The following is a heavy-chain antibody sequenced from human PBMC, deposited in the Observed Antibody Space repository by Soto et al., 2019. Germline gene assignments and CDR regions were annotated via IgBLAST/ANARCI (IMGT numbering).Heavy chain of an antibody. CDR3: AREEYSSSSGAYYYYGMDV. J-gene: IGHJ6*02. CDR2: IYHSGST. V-gene: IGHV4-4*02. D-gene: IGHD6-6*01. Sequence: SESLSLTCAVSGGSISSSNWWSWVRQPPGKGLEWIGEIYHSGSTNYNPSLKSRVTISVDKSKNQFSLKLSSVTAADTAVYYCAREEYSSSSGAYYYYGMDVWGQGTTVTVSS. CDR1: GGSISSSNW.